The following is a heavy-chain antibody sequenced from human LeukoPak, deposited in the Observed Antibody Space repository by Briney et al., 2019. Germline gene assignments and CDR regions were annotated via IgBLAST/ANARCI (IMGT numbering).Heavy chain of an antibody. CDR2: IGTTGDT. Sequence: GGSLRLSSAASGFTFSSYDMHWVRQVTGKGLEWVSSIGTTGDTHYAVSVKGRFTISRENAKNSLYLQMSSLSAGDTAVYYCARSFYGDYPYWGQGTLVTVSS. J-gene: IGHJ4*02. CDR3: ARSFYGDYPY. V-gene: IGHV3-13*01. D-gene: IGHD4-17*01. CDR1: GFTFSSYD.